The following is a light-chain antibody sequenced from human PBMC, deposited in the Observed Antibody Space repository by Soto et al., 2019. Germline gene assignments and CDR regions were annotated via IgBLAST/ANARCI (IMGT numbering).Light chain of an antibody. J-gene: IGKJ2*01. Sequence: EIVLTQSPATLSLSPGERATLSCGASQSVSSSYLAWYQQKPGLAPRLLIYDASSRATGIPDRFSGSGSGTDFSLTISRLEPEDFAVDYCQQYGSSTGYTFGQGTKLEIK. CDR3: QQYGSSTGYT. V-gene: IGKV3D-20*01. CDR2: DAS. CDR1: QSVSSSY.